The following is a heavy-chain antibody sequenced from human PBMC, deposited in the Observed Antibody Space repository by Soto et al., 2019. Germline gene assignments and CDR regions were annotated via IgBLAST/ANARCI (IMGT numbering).Heavy chain of an antibody. D-gene: IGHD3-22*01. Sequence: VGSLRLSCAASGFTFSSYSMNWVRQAPGKGLEWVSSISSSSSYIYYADSVKGRFTISRDNAKNSLYLQMNSLRAEDTAVYYCARDIYSSGYYFYFDYCGQRTLVTVSS. CDR3: ARDIYSSGYYFYFDY. V-gene: IGHV3-21*01. CDR2: ISSSSSYI. J-gene: IGHJ4*02. CDR1: GFTFSSYS.